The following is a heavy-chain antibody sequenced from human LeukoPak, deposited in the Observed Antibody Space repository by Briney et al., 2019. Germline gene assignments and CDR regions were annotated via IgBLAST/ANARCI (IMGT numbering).Heavy chain of an antibody. Sequence: SETLSLTCTVSGGSISSGGYYWSWIRQHPGKGLEWIGHIYYSGTSFYNPSLTSRVTISVDTSKNQFSLKLTSVNDADTAVYYCARAPSLVVTASPWLGWFDPWGQGTLVTVSS. CDR1: GGSISSGGYY. CDR3: ARAPSLVVTASPWLGWFDP. D-gene: IGHD2-21*02. J-gene: IGHJ5*02. CDR2: IYYSGTS. V-gene: IGHV4-31*03.